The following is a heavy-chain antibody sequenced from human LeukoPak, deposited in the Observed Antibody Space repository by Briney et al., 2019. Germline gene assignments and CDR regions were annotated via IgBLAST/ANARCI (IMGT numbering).Heavy chain of an antibody. J-gene: IGHJ5*02. CDR1: GGSISSGYYY. CDR2: IYYSGTT. V-gene: IGHV4-30-4*08. CDR3: ARAPAATIWFDP. D-gene: IGHD2-15*01. Sequence: SETLSLTCTLSGGSISSGYYYWSWIRQPPGKGLEWIGYIYYSGTTYYNPSLKSRVTISVDTSKNQFSLKLSSVTAADTAVYYCARAPAATIWFDPWGQGTLVTVSS.